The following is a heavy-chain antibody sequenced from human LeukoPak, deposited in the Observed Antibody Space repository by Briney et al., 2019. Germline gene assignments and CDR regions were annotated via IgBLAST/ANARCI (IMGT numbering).Heavy chain of an antibody. J-gene: IGHJ4*02. D-gene: IGHD6-6*01. CDR2: IYTSGST. CDR3: ARDEKYTFDY. CDR1: GGSISSGSHY. Sequence: PSETLSLTCTVSGGSISSGSHYWSWIRQPAGKGLEWIGRIYTSGSTNYNPSLKSRVTISVDTSKNQFSLKLSSVTAADTAVYYCARDEKYTFDYWGQGTLVTVSS. V-gene: IGHV4-61*02.